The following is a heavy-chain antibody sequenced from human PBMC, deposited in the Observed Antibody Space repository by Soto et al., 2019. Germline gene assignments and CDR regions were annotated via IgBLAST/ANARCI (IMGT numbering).Heavy chain of an antibody. Sequence: EVQLVESGGGLVQPGGSLRLSCAASGFTFSDHYMDWVRQAPGKGLEWVGRSRNKANSYTTQYAASVNGRFTISRDDSKNPLYLQMNSLKTEDTAVYYCTRVGGPDYDVTWGYWGQGTLVTVSS. V-gene: IGHV3-72*01. CDR1: GFTFSDHY. CDR2: SRNKANSYTT. J-gene: IGHJ4*02. D-gene: IGHD4-17*01. CDR3: TRVGGPDYDVTWGY.